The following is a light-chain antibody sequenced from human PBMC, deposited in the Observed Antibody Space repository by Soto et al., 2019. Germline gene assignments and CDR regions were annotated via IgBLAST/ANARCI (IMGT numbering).Light chain of an antibody. CDR3: SSYAGSNNLRV. CDR1: SSDVGGYNY. V-gene: IGLV2-8*01. J-gene: IGLJ1*01. Sequence: QSALAQPPSASGSPGQSVTISCTGTSSDVGGYNYVSWYQQHPGKAPKLMIYEVSTRPSGVPDRLSGSKSGNPASLTVSGLQAEDEADYYCSSYAGSNNLRVFGTGTKVTVL. CDR2: EVS.